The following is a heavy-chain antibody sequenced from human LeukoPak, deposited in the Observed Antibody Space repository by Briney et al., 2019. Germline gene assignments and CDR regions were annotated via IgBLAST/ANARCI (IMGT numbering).Heavy chain of an antibody. Sequence: GGSLRLSCAASGFTFSSYAMHWVRQAPGKGLEWVAVISYDGSSNYYADSVKGRFTISRDNSKNMLYLQMNSLRAADTAVYYCAKSLNWNYVMASDYWGQGTLVTVSS. CDR3: AKSLNWNYVMASDY. V-gene: IGHV3-30*01. D-gene: IGHD1-7*01. CDR2: ISYDGSSN. J-gene: IGHJ4*02. CDR1: GFTFSSYA.